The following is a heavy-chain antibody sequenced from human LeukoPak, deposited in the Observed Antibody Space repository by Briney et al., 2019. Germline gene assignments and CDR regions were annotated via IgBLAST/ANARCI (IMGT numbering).Heavy chain of an antibody. D-gene: IGHD6-6*01. Sequence: SQTLSLTCTVSGGSISNGGNYWSWIRQPPGKGLEWVGYIYQSENTYYNPSLRSRVTISVDISKNQFSLKLNSVTAADTAVYFCAAIYSSSSTFDYWGQGTLVTVSS. CDR2: IYQSENT. V-gene: IGHV4-30-2*01. CDR1: GGSISNGGNY. CDR3: AAIYSSSSTFDY. J-gene: IGHJ4*02.